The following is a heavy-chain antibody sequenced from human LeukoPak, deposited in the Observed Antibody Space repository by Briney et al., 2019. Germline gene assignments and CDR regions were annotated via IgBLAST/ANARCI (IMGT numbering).Heavy chain of an antibody. CDR3: VKGGWIHILDS. D-gene: IGHD5-18*01. Sequence: GGSLRLSCTASGFAFSSYWMTWVRQAPGKGLEWVANIKHDGNEKYYVDSVVGRLTISRDNAKNSPFLQMNNVRVEDMAVYYCVKGGWIHILDSWGQGTLVTVSS. V-gene: IGHV3-7*01. J-gene: IGHJ4*02. CDR1: GFAFSSYW. CDR2: IKHDGNEK.